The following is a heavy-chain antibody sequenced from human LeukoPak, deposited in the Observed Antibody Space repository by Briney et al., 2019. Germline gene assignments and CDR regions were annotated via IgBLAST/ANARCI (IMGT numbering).Heavy chain of an antibody. V-gene: IGHV4-34*01. D-gene: IGHD5-18*01. J-gene: IGHJ4*02. CDR1: GGSFSGYY. CDR2: INHSGST. CDR3: ARGHSYGFDY. Sequence: ASETLSLTCAVYGGSFSGYYWSWICQPPGKGLEWIGEINHSGSTNYNPSLKSRVTISVDTSKNQFSLKLSSVTAADTAVYYCARGHSYGFDYWGQGTLVTVSS.